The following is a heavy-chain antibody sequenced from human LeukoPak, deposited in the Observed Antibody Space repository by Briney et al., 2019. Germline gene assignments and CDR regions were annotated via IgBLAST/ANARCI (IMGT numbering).Heavy chain of an antibody. CDR2: IYYSGST. Sequence: PSETLSLTCTVSGGSVSSGSYYWSWIRQPPGKGLEWIGYIYYSGSTNYNPSLKSRVTISVDTSKNQFSLKLSSVTAADTAVYYCAREVSSGWSLRGYYFDYWGQGTLVTVPS. CDR3: AREVSSGWSLRGYYFDY. D-gene: IGHD6-19*01. CDR1: GGSVSSGSYY. V-gene: IGHV4-61*01. J-gene: IGHJ4*02.